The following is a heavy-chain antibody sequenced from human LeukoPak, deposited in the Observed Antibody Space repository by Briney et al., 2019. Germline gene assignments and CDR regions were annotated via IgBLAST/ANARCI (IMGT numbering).Heavy chain of an antibody. Sequence: GASVKVSCKASGYTFTGYYMHWVRQAPGQGLEWMGWINPNSGGTNYAQKFQGRVTMTRDTSISTAYMELSRLRSDDTAVYYCARVPRLGYCSSTSCYKGLGAFDIWGQGTMVTVSS. CDR1: GYTFTGYY. J-gene: IGHJ3*02. CDR3: ARVPRLGYCSSTSCYKGLGAFDI. V-gene: IGHV1-2*02. CDR2: INPNSGGT. D-gene: IGHD2-2*02.